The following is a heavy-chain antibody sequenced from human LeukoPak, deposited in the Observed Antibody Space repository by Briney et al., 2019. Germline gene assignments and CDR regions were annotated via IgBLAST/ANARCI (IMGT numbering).Heavy chain of an antibody. V-gene: IGHV3-74*01. Sequence: GGSLRLSCAASGFTFRSYWMHWVRQAPGEWLMWVSCINTDGSSTNYADSVKGRFTISRDNAKNTLYLQMNSLRAEDTAVYFCVVPGIAVAGTQGDYWGQGTLVTVSS. CDR2: INTDGSST. D-gene: IGHD6-19*01. CDR3: VVPGIAVAGTQGDY. CDR1: GFTFRSYW. J-gene: IGHJ4*02.